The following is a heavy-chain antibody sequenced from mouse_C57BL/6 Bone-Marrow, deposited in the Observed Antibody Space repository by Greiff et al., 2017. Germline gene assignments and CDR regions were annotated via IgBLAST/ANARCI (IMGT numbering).Heavy chain of an antibody. CDR3: ASSFITTVVRDY. Sequence: QVQLQQSGPGLVRPSQSLSITCTVSGFSLTSYGVHWVRQSPGKGLEWLGVIWSGGSTDYNAAFISRLSISKDNSKSQVFFKMNSLQADETAIYYCASSFITTVVRDYWGQGTTLTVSS. J-gene: IGHJ2*01. CDR1: GFSLTSYG. CDR2: IWSGGST. V-gene: IGHV2-2*01. D-gene: IGHD1-1*01.